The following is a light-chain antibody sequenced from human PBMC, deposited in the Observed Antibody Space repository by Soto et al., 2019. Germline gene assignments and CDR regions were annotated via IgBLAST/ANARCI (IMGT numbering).Light chain of an antibody. V-gene: IGLV2-8*01. J-gene: IGLJ1*01. Sequence: QSVLTQPPSASGSPGQSVTISCTGTSSDVGGYNYVSWYQQYPGKAPKLLIYEVTKRPSGVPDRFSGSKSGNTASLTVSGLQIDDEADYYCSSYTTSVRVFGTATKVTV. CDR2: EVT. CDR1: SSDVGGYNY. CDR3: SSYTTSVRV.